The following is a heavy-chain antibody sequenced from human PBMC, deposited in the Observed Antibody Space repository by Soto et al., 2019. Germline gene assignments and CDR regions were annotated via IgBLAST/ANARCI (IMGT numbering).Heavy chain of an antibody. CDR3: ARRGCYYDSSGYHGDWFDP. J-gene: IGHJ5*02. CDR2: MNPNSGNT. D-gene: IGHD3-22*01. CDR1: GYTFTSYD. V-gene: IGHV1-8*01. Sequence: QVQLVQSGAEVKKPGASVKVSCKASGYTFTSYDINWVRQATGQGLEWMGWMNPNSGNTGYAQKFQGRDTMTRNTTISTAYMELSSLRSEDTAVYYCARRGCYYDSSGYHGDWFDPWGQGTLVTVSS.